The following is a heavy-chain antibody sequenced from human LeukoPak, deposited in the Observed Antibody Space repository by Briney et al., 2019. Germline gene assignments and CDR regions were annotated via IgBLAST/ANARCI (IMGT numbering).Heavy chain of an antibody. V-gene: IGHV3-74*01. D-gene: IGHD6-13*01. J-gene: IGHJ4*02. Sequence: EGSLRLSCSASAFTFSTYWMNWVRQAPGKGLVWVSRVNNDGSSTSYADSVKGRFTISRDNTKKTLYMQMNSLRAEDTAVYYCARDLNDLLQNYRSTWYPADYWGQGTLVTVSS. CDR2: VNNDGSST. CDR1: AFTFSTYW. CDR3: ARDLNDLLQNYRSTWYPADY.